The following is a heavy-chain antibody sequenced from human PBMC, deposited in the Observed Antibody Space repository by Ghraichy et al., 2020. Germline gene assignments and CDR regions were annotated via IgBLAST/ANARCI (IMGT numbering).Heavy chain of an antibody. CDR3: ARTSPPQYSSWYPYYYYGMDV. D-gene: IGHD6-13*01. V-gene: IGHV4-59*01. J-gene: IGHJ6*02. CDR2: IYYSGST. Sequence: SETLSLTCTVSGGSISSYYWSWIRQPPGKGLEWIGYIYYSGSTNYNPSLKSRVTISVDTSENQFSLKLSSVTAADTAVYYCARTSPPQYSSWYPYYYYGMDVWGQGTTVTVSS. CDR1: GGSISSYY.